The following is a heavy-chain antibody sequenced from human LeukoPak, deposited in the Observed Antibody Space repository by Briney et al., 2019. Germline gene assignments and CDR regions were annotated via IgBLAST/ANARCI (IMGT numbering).Heavy chain of an antibody. D-gene: IGHD3-22*01. CDR3: AKSRLSGYYDSTWLDP. CDR2: ISYDGNNK. CDR1: EFTFSSYG. Sequence: GGSLRLSCVASEFTFSSYGMHWVRQAPGKGLEWVAVISYDGNNKYYGDSVKGRVSISRDNSKNTLYLQMNSLRAEDTAVYYCAKSRLSGYYDSTWLDPWGQGTLVTVSS. V-gene: IGHV3-30*18. J-gene: IGHJ5*02.